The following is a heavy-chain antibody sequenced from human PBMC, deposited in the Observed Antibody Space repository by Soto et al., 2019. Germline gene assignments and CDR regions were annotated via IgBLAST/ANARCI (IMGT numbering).Heavy chain of an antibody. D-gene: IGHD1-1*01. CDR2: ISAYNGNT. V-gene: IGHV1-18*01. Sequence: ASVKVSCKASGYTFTNFGISWVRQAPGQGLEWMGWISAYNGNTNYAQKFQGRVTITADKSTSTAYMELSSLRSEDTAVYYCARDNKALADEAFDIWGQGTMVTVSS. CDR1: GYTFTNFG. CDR3: ARDNKALADEAFDI. J-gene: IGHJ3*02.